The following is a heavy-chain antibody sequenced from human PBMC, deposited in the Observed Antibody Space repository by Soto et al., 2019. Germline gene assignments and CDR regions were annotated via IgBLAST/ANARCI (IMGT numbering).Heavy chain of an antibody. J-gene: IGHJ6*02. Sequence: PSETLSLTCTVSGGSISSGDYYWSWIRQPPGKGLEWIGYIYYSGSTYYNPSLKSRVTISVDTSKNQLSLKLSSVTAEDTAVYYCARYDSSGYYWPYYYYGMDVWGQGTTVTVSS. D-gene: IGHD3-22*01. CDR3: ARYDSSGYYWPYYYYGMDV. CDR2: IYYSGST. CDR1: GGSISSGDYY. V-gene: IGHV4-30-4*01.